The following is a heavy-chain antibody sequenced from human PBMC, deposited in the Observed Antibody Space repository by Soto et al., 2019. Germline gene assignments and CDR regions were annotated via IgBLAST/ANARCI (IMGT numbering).Heavy chain of an antibody. V-gene: IGHV1-24*01. Sequence: GASVKVSCKVSGYTLTELSMHWVRQAPGKGLEWMRGFDPEDGEIIYAQKFRDRVTMTEDTSTDTANIELSSLRSDDTAVYYCATSSVKYYDNSGPLRGCFGRWG. CDR3: ATSSVKYYDNSGPLRGCFGR. D-gene: IGHD3-22*01. J-gene: IGHJ5*02. CDR1: GYTLTELS. CDR2: FDPEDGEI.